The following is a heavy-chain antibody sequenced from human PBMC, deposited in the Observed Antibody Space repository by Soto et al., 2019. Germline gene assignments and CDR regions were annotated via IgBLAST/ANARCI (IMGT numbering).Heavy chain of an antibody. V-gene: IGHV1-18*01. Sequence: ASVKVSCKASGYTFTNYAISWVRQAPGQGLEWMGWISAYNGNTNYAQKLRSRVTMTTDTSTSTAYMELRSLRSDDTAVYYCARDSPPVDYWGQGTLVTVSS. CDR1: GYTFTNYA. CDR3: ARDSPPVDY. CDR2: ISAYNGNT. J-gene: IGHJ4*02.